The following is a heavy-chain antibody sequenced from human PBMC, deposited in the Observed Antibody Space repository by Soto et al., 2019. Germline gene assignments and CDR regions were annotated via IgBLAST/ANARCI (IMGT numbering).Heavy chain of an antibody. CDR2: ISGSGGST. CDR1: GFTFSSYA. CDR3: AKDEGSPYSSGHFDI. J-gene: IGHJ3*02. V-gene: IGHV3-23*01. Sequence: PGGTLRLSCAASGFTFSSYAMSWVRQAPGKGLEWVSAISGSGGSTYYADSVKGRFTISRDNSKNTLYLQMNSLRAEDTAVYYCAKDEGSPYSSGHFDIWGQGTMVTVSS. D-gene: IGHD6-19*01.